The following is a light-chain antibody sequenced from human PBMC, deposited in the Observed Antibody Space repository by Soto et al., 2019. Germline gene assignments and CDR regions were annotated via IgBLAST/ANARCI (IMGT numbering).Light chain of an antibody. CDR2: KAS. CDR1: QTISSW. CDR3: QQYRSLCT. V-gene: IGKV1-5*03. Sequence: DIPSTQPHATLSGSVADRVTIICRASQTISSWLAWYQQKPGKAPKLLIYKASTLKSGVPSRFSGSGSGTEFTLTISSLESEDFAVYYCQQYRSLCTFGQGTKVDNK. J-gene: IGKJ1*01.